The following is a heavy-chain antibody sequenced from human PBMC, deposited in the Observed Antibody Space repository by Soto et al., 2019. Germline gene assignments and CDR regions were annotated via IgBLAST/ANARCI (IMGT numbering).Heavy chain of an antibody. CDR2: IYHSGST. D-gene: IGHD3-10*01. CDR3: ARDAYYYGSGSYYNVAYYYHGMDV. CDR1: GSSISSGYY. Sequence: SETLSLTCAVSGSSISSGYYRAWIRQPPAHGLERLGSIYHSGSTYYNPSLKSRVTISVDTSKNQFSLKLSSVTAADTAVYYCARDAYYYGSGSYYNVAYYYHGMDVWGQGTTVTASS. J-gene: IGHJ6*02. V-gene: IGHV4-38-2*02.